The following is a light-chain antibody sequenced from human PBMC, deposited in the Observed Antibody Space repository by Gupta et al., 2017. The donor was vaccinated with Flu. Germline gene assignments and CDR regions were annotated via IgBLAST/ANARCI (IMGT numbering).Light chain of an antibody. CDR1: SSNIGANYG. Sequence: VTISSTGSSSNIGANYGVHWYQHLPGTAPKLLIYLNTNRPSGVPDRFSGSKSGTSASLAITGLQAEDEADYFCQSYDSSLNIRVFGGGTKLTVL. J-gene: IGLJ3*02. CDR3: QSYDSSLNIRV. V-gene: IGLV1-40*01. CDR2: LNT.